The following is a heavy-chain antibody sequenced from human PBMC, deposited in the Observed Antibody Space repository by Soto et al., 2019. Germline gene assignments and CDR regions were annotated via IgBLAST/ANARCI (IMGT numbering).Heavy chain of an antibody. J-gene: IGHJ6*03. V-gene: IGHV4-31*03. D-gene: IGHD2-2*01. CDR1: GGSISSGGYY. Sequence: SETLSLTCTVSGGSISSGGYYWSWIRQHPGKGLEWIGYIYYSGSTYYNPSLKSRVTISVDTSKNQFSLKLSSVTAADTAVYYCAGGGPKKRLRSSTSLPTYYYYMDVWGKGTTVTVSS. CDR2: IYYSGST. CDR3: AGGGPKKRLRSSTSLPTYYYYMDV.